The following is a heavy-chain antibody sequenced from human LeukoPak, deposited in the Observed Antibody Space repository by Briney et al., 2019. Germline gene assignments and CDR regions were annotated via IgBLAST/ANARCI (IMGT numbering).Heavy chain of an antibody. V-gene: IGHV3-11*04. CDR1: GFNFRNYW. J-gene: IGHJ4*02. CDR2: ISSSGSTI. D-gene: IGHD2-15*01. CDR3: ARGGGYCSGGSCYVGY. Sequence: GGSLRLSRAASGFNFRNYWMHWIRQAPGKGLEWVSYISSSGSTIYYADSVKGRFTISRDNAKNSLYLQMNSLRAEDTAVYYCARGGGYCSGGSCYVGYWGQGTLVTVSS.